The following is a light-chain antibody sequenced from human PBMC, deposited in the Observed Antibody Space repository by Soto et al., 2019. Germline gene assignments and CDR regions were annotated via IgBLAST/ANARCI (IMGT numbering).Light chain of an antibody. V-gene: IGKV1-27*01. Sequence: DIQMTQSPSSLSASVGDRVTITCRANQGISNYLAWYQQKPGKVPKLLIYGASTLLSGVPSRFSGSGSGTDFTLTISSLQPEDVATYYCQKYNSAPWTFGQGIKVEIK. CDR1: QGISNY. CDR3: QKYNSAPWT. J-gene: IGKJ1*01. CDR2: GAS.